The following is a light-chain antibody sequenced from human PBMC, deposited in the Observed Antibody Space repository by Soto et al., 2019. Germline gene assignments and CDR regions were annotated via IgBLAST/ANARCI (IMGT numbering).Light chain of an antibody. V-gene: IGKV1-5*03. J-gene: IGKJ1*01. CDR1: QTIESW. CDR3: QQYENYFWT. CDR2: KAS. Sequence: DIQMTQVPSTLAASVGDRVTITCRASQTIESWVAWFQQKPGKAPKLLIYKASTLDLGVPSRFSGSGSGTEFTLTISDLQPDDFAIYYCQQYENYFWTFGQGTKVEIK.